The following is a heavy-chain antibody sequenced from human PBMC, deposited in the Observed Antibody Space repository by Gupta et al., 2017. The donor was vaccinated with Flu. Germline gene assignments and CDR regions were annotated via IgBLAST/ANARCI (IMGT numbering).Heavy chain of an antibody. CDR2: ISSRT. J-gene: IGHJ4*02. V-gene: IGHV3-21*03. CDR3: ARGREGYNMGGYFDY. Sequence: EVQLAESGGGLVKPGGSLRLSCAASGFSSSSYNITWVRQAPGRGLEWVSSISSRTSYADSVKGRFTISRDNAKNSVYLQMNSLGAEDTAIYFCARGREGYNMGGYFDYWGQGAQVTVSS. CDR1: GFSSSSYN. D-gene: IGHD3-16*01.